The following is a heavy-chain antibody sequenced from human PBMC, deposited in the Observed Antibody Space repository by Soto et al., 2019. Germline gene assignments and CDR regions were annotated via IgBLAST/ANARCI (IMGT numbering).Heavy chain of an antibody. CDR2: ISANDVGT. CDR3: AKAKNDYNWDNRPPFDY. Sequence: GGSLRLSCEASGFTLRNYAMTWIRQTPGKGLEWVSLISANDVGTYYAESVKTRFTISTDQSRNTVYLQMDSLRADDTAIYYCAKAKNDYNWDNRPPFDYWGQGTLVTVSS. V-gene: IGHV3-23*01. D-gene: IGHD1-20*01. J-gene: IGHJ4*02. CDR1: GFTLRNYA.